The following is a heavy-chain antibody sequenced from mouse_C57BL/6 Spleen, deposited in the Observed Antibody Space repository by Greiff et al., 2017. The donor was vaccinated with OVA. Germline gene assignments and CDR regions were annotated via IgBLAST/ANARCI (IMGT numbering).Heavy chain of an antibody. Sequence: QVQLQQPGAELVMPGASVKLSCKASGYTFTSYWMHWVKQRPGQGLEWIGEIDPSDSYTNYNQKFKGKSTLTVDKSSSTAYMQLSSLTSEDSAVYYCARGYGREYFDYWGQGTTLTVSS. CDR3: ARGYGREYFDY. V-gene: IGHV1-69*01. J-gene: IGHJ2*01. D-gene: IGHD1-2*01. CDR2: IDPSDSYT. CDR1: GYTFTSYW.